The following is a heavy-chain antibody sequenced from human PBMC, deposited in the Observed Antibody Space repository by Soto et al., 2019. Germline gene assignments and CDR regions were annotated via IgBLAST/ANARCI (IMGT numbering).Heavy chain of an antibody. D-gene: IGHD6-19*01. CDR3: ARYLDIAEVGYFQH. V-gene: IGHV3-7*01. CDR2: IKQDGSEK. CDR1: GFTFSSYW. J-gene: IGHJ1*01. Sequence: EVQLVESGGGLVQPGGSLRLSCAASGFTFSSYWMSWVRQAPGKGLEWVANIKQDGSEKYYVDSVKGRFTISRDNAKNSLYLQMNSLRAEDTAVYYSARYLDIAEVGYFQHWGQGTLVTVSS.